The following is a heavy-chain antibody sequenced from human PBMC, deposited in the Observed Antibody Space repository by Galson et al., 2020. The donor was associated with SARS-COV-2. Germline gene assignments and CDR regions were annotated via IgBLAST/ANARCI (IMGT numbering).Heavy chain of an antibody. CDR1: GYSFTSYW. Sequence: GESLKISCQGSGYSFTSYWIGWVRQLPGKGLEGMGVIYPGDSDTRYSPSFPGQVTISADKSIRTAYLQWSSLKASYTAMYYCARPTHRAVAGTGFDYWGQGTLVTVSS. J-gene: IGHJ4*02. CDR3: ARPTHRAVAGTGFDY. D-gene: IGHD6-19*01. V-gene: IGHV5-51*01. CDR2: IYPGDSDT.